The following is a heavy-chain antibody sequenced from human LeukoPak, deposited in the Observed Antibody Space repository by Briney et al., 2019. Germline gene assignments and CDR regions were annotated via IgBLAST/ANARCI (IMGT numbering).Heavy chain of an antibody. Sequence: PGGSLRLSCVASGITFSTYSMTWVRQRPGKGLEWVASIYSSGTKIFYADSVKGRFTISRDNSNNVLFLQMDSLRAEDSAIYYCAKDIVPDSGWDLGYWGRGTLVTVSS. CDR3: AKDIVPDSGWDLGY. J-gene: IGHJ4*02. D-gene: IGHD6-19*01. CDR2: IYSSGTKI. CDR1: GITFSTYS. V-gene: IGHV3-23*05.